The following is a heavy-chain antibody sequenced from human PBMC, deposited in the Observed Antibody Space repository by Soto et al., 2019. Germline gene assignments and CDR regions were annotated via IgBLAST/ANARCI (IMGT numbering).Heavy chain of an antibody. CDR2: INHSGST. D-gene: IGHD5-18*01. CDR1: GGSFSGYY. Sequence: PSETLSLTCAVYGGSFSGYYWSGIRQPPGKGLEWIGEINHSGSTNYNPSLKSRVTISVDTSKNQFSLKLSSVTAADTAVYYCARGHPLILHCYGYRTAFDIWGQGTMVTVSS. J-gene: IGHJ3*02. V-gene: IGHV4-34*01. CDR3: ARGHPLILHCYGYRTAFDI.